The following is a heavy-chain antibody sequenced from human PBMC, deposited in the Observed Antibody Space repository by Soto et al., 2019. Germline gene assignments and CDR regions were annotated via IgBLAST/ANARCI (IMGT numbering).Heavy chain of an antibody. D-gene: IGHD2-21*01. CDR1: GFTFSSYA. CDR2: ITSNGGNT. Sequence: EVQLVESGGGLVQPGGSLRLSCAASGFTFSSYAMHWVRQAPGKGLEYVSAITSNGGNTDYASSVKGRFTISRDNSKNTLYLQMGSLRPEDMAVYYCARRIPFGYGLDVWGQGTTVTVSS. CDR3: ARRIPFGYGLDV. J-gene: IGHJ6*02. V-gene: IGHV3-64*01.